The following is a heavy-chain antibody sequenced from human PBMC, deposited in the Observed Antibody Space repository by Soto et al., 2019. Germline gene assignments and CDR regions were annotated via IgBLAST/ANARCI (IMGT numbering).Heavy chain of an antibody. D-gene: IGHD3-22*01. CDR1: GGSISTGGYY. J-gene: IGHJ4*02. CDR3: ASSLDDSSGYPYYFDY. V-gene: IGHV4-31*03. CDR2: FYYSGST. Sequence: PSETLSLTCTVSGGSISTGGYYWNWIRQHPGKGLEWIGYFYYSGSTYYNPSLKSRVTISVNTSKNQFSLKLSSVTAADTAVYYCASSLDDSSGYPYYFDYWGQGTLVTVSS.